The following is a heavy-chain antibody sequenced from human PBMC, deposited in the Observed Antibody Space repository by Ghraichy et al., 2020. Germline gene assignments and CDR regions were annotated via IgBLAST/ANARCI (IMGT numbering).Heavy chain of an antibody. CDR3: ARAPVVTSEEYYFDY. Sequence: SETLSLTCTVSGGSLRNYYWNWIRQTPGKGPEWIGFFSFSGTSRYNPSLKSRVAISADTSYRQLSLKLTSVTAADTAVYFCARAPVVTSEEYYFDYWGRGLLVTVSS. CDR2: FSFSGTS. CDR1: GGSLRNYY. D-gene: IGHD2-21*02. V-gene: IGHV4-59*01. J-gene: IGHJ4*02.